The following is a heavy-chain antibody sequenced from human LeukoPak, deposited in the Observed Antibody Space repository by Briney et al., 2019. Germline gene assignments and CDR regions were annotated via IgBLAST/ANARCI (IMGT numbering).Heavy chain of an antibody. J-gene: IGHJ6*03. CDR3: ARAVIPAAMWHSYYFMDV. Sequence: PSETLSLTCTVSGASISIYYWSWIRQPPGKGLEWIGYIYYSGSTNYNPSLKSRVTISVDTSKNQFSLRLSSVTTADTAVYYCARAVIPAAMWHSYYFMDVWGKGTTVTISS. CDR1: GASISIYY. V-gene: IGHV4-59*01. CDR2: IYYSGST. D-gene: IGHD2-2*01.